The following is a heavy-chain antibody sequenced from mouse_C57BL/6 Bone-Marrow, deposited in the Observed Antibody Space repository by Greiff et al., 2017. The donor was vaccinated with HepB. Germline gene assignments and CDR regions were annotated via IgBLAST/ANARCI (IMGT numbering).Heavy chain of an antibody. J-gene: IGHJ4*01. CDR2: IWRGGST. CDR1: GFSLTSYG. D-gene: IGHD1-1*01. Sequence: VKLVESGPGLVQPSQSLSITCTVSGFSLTSYGVHWVRQSPGKGLEWLGVIWRGGSTDYNAAFMSRLSITKDNSKSQVFFKMNSLQADDTAIYYCVKGGGSSYRAMDYWGQGTSVTVSS. CDR3: VKGGGSSYRAMDY. V-gene: IGHV2-5*01.